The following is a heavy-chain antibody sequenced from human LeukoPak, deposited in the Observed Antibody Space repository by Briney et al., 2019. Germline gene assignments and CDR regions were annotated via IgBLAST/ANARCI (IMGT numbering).Heavy chain of an antibody. D-gene: IGHD3-9*01. CDR1: GGFISSYY. V-gene: IGHV4-59*01. Sequence: SETLSLTCTVSGGFISSYYWSWIRQPPGKGLEWIGYIYYSGSTNYNPSLKSRVTISVDTSKNQFSLKLSSVTAADTAVYYCARQALRYFHWSQSEFDPCGQGTLVTVSS. CDR2: IYYSGST. J-gene: IGHJ5*02. CDR3: ARQALRYFHWSQSEFDP.